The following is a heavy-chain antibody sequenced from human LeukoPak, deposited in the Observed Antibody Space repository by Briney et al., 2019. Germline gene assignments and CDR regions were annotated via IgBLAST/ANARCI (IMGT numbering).Heavy chain of an antibody. CDR2: IIPIFGTA. V-gene: IGHV1-69*05. J-gene: IGHJ4*02. CDR3: ARALISGNFDY. D-gene: IGHD3-10*01. CDR1: GYTFTSYG. Sequence: SVKVSCKASGYTFTSYGISWVRQAPGQGLEWMGGIIPIFGTANYAQKSQGRVTITTDESTSTAYMELSSLRSEDTAVYYCARALISGNFDYWGQGTLVTVSS.